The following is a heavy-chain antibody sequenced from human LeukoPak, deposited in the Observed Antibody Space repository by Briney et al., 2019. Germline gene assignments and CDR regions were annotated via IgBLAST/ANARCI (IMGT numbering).Heavy chain of an antibody. D-gene: IGHD3-10*01. V-gene: IGHV3-7*01. J-gene: IGHJ3*02. CDR1: GFTFRSYR. CDR3: ARDLSGRYAFDI. Sequence: PGGSLRLSCAASGFTFRSYRMSWVRQAPGKGLEWVANIKHDGSEKYYVDSVKGRFTISRDNAKNSLYLQMNSLRDEDTAVYYCARDLSGRYAFDIWGQGTMVTVSS. CDR2: IKHDGSEK.